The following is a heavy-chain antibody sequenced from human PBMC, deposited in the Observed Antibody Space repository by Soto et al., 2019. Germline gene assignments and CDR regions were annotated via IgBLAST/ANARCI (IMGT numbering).Heavy chain of an antibody. CDR1: GFTFSSYA. CDR2: ISGSGGST. D-gene: IGHD3-22*01. J-gene: IGHJ4*02. V-gene: IGHV3-23*01. CDR3: GAYYYDSSGHY. Sequence: EVQLLESGGGLVQPGGSLRLSCAASGFTFSSYAMSWVRQAPGKGLEWVSAISGSGGSTYYADSVKGRFTISRDNSKNTLYLQMNSLRAEDTAVYYCGAYYYDSSGHYWGQGTLVTVSS.